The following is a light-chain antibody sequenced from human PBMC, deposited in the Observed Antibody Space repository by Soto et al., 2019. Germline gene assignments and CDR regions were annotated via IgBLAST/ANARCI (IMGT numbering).Light chain of an antibody. J-gene: IGLJ1*01. CDR2: EVS. V-gene: IGLV2-14*01. Sequence: QSALTQPASVSGSPGQSITISFTGTSSDVGRYNYVSWYQQHPGKAPKLMIYEVSNRPSGVSNRVSGSKSGNTASLSISGLQAEDGADYYCSSYTSNTTFVFGTGTKVTVL. CDR1: SSDVGRYNY. CDR3: SSYTSNTTFV.